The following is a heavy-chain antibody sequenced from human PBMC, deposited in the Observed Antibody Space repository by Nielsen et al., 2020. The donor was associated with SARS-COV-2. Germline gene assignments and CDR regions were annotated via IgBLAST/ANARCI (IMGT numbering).Heavy chain of an antibody. D-gene: IGHD3-3*01. CDR3: ARDGVLRLHRAEYFQH. J-gene: IGHJ1*01. CDR1: GFTFSSYS. CDR2: ISSSNSYI. V-gene: IGHV3-21*01. Sequence: GESLKISCAASGFTFSSYSMNWVRQAPGKGLEWVSSISSSNSYIYYADSVKGRFTISRDNAKNSLYLQMNSLRAEDTAVYYCARDGVLRLHRAEYFQHWGQGTLVTVSS.